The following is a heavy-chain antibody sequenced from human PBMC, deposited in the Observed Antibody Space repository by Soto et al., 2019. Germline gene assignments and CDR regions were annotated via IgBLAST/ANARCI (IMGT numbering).Heavy chain of an antibody. J-gene: IGHJ6*02. CDR3: ARGRDFVDIVVVVAATTTYGMDV. CDR1: GGSFSGYY. Sequence: SETLSLTCAVYGGSFSGYYWSWIRQPPGKGLEWIGEINHSGSTNYNPSLKSRVTISVDTSKNQFSLKLSSVTAADTAVYYCARGRDFVDIVVVVAATTTYGMDVWGQGTTVTVSS. V-gene: IGHV4-34*01. CDR2: INHSGST. D-gene: IGHD2-15*01.